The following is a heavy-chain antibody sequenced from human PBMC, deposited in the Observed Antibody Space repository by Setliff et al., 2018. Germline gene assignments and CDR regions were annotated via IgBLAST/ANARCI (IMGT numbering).Heavy chain of an antibody. Sequence: SETLSLTCTVSGGSISSYYWSWIRQPPGKGLEWFGEINQSGSGDYNPSFKGRVTISVDTSKKQFSLTLRYVTAADTALYYCRQAVVGRDVFDIWGQGTVVTVSS. CDR3: RQAVVGRDVFDI. CDR1: GGSISSYY. CDR2: INQSGSG. J-gene: IGHJ3*02. V-gene: IGHV4-34*01. D-gene: IGHD1-1*01.